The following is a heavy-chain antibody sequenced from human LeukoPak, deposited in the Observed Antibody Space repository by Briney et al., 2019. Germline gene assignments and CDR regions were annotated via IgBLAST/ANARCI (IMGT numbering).Heavy chain of an antibody. CDR2: IKQDGGEK. V-gene: IGHV3-7*01. J-gene: IGHJ4*02. CDR1: GFTFRDHW. D-gene: IGHD3-10*01. Sequence: GGSLRLSCAVSGFTFRDHWMNWVRQAPGKGLEWVASIKQDGGEKYYVDSVKGRFTISRDNAKNSLYLQMNSLRAEDTAVYYCARDREVLGYGSGRDYFDFWGQGTLVTVSS. CDR3: ARDREVLGYGSGRDYFDF.